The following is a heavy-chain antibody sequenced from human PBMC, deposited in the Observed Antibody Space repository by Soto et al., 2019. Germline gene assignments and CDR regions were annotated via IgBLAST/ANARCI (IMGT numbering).Heavy chain of an antibody. D-gene: IGHD1-1*01. CDR1: GYTFTGYY. J-gene: IGHJ4*02. CDR3: AREPQVEMATTNPFDY. CDR2: INPNSGGT. Sequence: ASVKVSCKASGYTFTGYYIHWVRQAPGQGLEWMGWINPNSGGTNYAQKFQGRVTMTRDTSISTVYMELSRLRSDDTAVYYCAREPQVEMATTNPFDYWGQGTLVTAPQ. V-gene: IGHV1-2*02.